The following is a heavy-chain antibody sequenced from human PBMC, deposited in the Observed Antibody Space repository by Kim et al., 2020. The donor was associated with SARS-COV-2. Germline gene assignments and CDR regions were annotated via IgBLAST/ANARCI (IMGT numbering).Heavy chain of an antibody. CDR2: INPSGGST. CDR3: AGGTYYYDSSGYLFGFGYYYGMDV. CDR1: GYTFTSYY. V-gene: IGHV1-46*01. D-gene: IGHD3-22*01. J-gene: IGHJ6*02. Sequence: ASVKVSCKASGYTFTSYYMHWVRQAPGQGLEWMGIINPSGGSTSYAQKFQGRVTMTRDTSTSTVYMELSSLRSEDTAVYYCAGGTYYYDSSGYLFGFGYYYGMDVWGQGTTVTVSS.